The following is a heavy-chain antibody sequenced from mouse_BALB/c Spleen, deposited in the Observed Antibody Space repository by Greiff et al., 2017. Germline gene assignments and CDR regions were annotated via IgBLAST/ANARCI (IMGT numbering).Heavy chain of an antibody. CDR3: ARDYDGGFAY. CDR2: IRNKANGYTT. CDR1: GFTFTDYY. Sequence: EVQLQQSGGGLVQPGGSLRLSCATSGFTFTDYYMSWVRQPPGKALEWLGFIRNKANGYTTEYSASVKGRFTISRDNSQSILYLQMNTLRAEDSATYYCARDYDGGFAYWGQGTLVTVSA. D-gene: IGHD2-12*01. V-gene: IGHV7-3*02. J-gene: IGHJ3*01.